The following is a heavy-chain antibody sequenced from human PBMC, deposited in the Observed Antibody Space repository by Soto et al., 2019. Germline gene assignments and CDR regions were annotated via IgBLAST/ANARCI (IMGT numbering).Heavy chain of an antibody. CDR1: GCSISSYY. CDR2: IYYSGST. D-gene: IGHD3-16*01. J-gene: IGHJ4*02. CDR3: ARGGGTRPNFDY. V-gene: IGHV4-59*01. Sequence: SETLSLTCTVSGCSISSYYWSWIRQPPGKGLEWIGYIYYSGSTNYNPSLKSRVTISVNTSKNQFSLKLSSVTAADTAVYYCARGGGTRPNFDYWGQGTLVTVSS.